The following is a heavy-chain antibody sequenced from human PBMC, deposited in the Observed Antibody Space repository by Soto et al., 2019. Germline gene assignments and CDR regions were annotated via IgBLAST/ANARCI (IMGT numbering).Heavy chain of an antibody. V-gene: IGHV3-15*07. J-gene: IGHJ4*02. CDR3: TTLNSGSQSH. CDR2: IKSKTDGGQTT. D-gene: IGHD1-26*01. CDR1: SVSNAW. Sequence: SVSNAWMNWVRQAPGKGLEWVGQIKSKTDGGQTTDYAAPVKGRFTISRDDSKNTLYLQMNSLKTEDTALYYCTTLNSGSQSHWGQGTLVTVSS.